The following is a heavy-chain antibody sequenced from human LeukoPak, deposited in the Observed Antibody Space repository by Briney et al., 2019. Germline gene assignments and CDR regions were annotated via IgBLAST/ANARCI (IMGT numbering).Heavy chain of an antibody. D-gene: IGHD4-11*01. CDR3: ARHVTVTYDAFDL. V-gene: IGHV4-59*08. CDR2: VYYKGDT. CDR1: GGSTTGYF. J-gene: IGHJ3*01. Sequence: SETLSLTCSVSGGSTTGYFWTWIRQPPGKGPEWIGYVYYKGDTSYSPSLDSRVSISVDTSKKQFSLKLNSVTAADTAMYYCARHVTVTYDAFDLWGQGTMVTVSS.